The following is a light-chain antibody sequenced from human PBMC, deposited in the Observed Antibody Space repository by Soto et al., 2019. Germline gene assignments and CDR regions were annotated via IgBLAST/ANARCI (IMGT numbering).Light chain of an antibody. CDR1: QGINSH. CDR2: SAS. CDR3: QKFDGYPLT. V-gene: IGKV1-9*01. J-gene: IGKJ4*01. Sequence: DIQLTQSPSFLSASVGDGVTITSRASQGINSHLAWFQQKPGKAPRLLIYSASTLQSGVPSRFSGSGSGTEFTLTISSLQPEDFATYYCQKFDGYPLTFGGGTKMEIK.